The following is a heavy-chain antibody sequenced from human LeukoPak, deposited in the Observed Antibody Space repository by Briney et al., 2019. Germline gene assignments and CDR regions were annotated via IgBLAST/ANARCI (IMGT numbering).Heavy chain of an antibody. Sequence: SQTLSLTCTVSGGSISSGGYYWSWIRQHPGKGLEWIGYIYYSGSTYYNPSLKSRVTISVDTSKNQFSLKLSSVTAADTAVYYCARDRQYYDSSGQHGAFDIWGQGTMVTVSS. CDR3: ARDRQYYDSSGQHGAFDI. CDR2: IYYSGST. V-gene: IGHV4-31*03. J-gene: IGHJ3*02. CDR1: GGSISSGGYY. D-gene: IGHD3-22*01.